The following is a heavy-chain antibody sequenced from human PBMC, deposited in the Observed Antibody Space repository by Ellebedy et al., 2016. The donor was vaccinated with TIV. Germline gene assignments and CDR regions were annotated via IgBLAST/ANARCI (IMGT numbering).Heavy chain of an antibody. CDR3: ARQFRSKRITMVRGQLDV. V-gene: IGHV3-21*04. Sequence: GESLKISXAASGFTFSTYTMNWVRQAPGKGLEWVSSITSSSSYIYYADSVKGRFTISRDIAENAVYLQMDSLRAEDTAVYYCARQFRSKRITMVRGQLDVWGQGTTVIVSS. CDR1: GFTFSTYT. J-gene: IGHJ6*02. D-gene: IGHD3-10*01. CDR2: ITSSSSYI.